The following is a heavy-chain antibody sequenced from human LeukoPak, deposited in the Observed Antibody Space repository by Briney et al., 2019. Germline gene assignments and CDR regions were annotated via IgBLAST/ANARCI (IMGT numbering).Heavy chain of an antibody. CDR1: GFTFSSYG. CDR3: ANWFDP. CDR2: ISYDGSNK. V-gene: IGHV3-30*18. Sequence: GRSLRLSCAASGFTFSSYGMHWVRQAPGKGLEWVAVISYDGSNKYYADSVKGRFTISRDNSKNTLYLQMNSLRAEDTAVYYCANWFDPGAREPWSPSPQ. J-gene: IGHJ5*02.